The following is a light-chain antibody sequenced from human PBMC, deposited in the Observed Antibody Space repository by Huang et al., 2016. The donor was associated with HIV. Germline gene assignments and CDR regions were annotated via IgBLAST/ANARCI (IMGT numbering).Light chain of an antibody. Sequence: EIVLTQSPDTLSLSPGERATLSCRASQRVSSNYLAWYQQKPGQSPRLLIYDASARAACIPDRFIGSGSETDFTLTISRLEPEDFAVYFCQQYDGSSTFGQGTKVEIK. V-gene: IGKV3-20*01. CDR3: QQYDGSST. CDR2: DAS. CDR1: QRVSSNY. J-gene: IGKJ1*01.